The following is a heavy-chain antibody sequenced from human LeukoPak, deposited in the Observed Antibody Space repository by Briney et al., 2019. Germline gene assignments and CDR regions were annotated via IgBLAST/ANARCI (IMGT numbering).Heavy chain of an antibody. CDR2: IWYHGSNK. CDR3: ARDSLPYYDYVWGSSGMDV. J-gene: IGHJ6*02. D-gene: IGHD3-16*01. V-gene: IGHV3-33*01. CDR1: GFTFSSHG. Sequence: GGSLRLSCAASGFTFSSHGMHWVRQAPGKGLEWVAVIWYHGSNKYYADSVKGRFTISRDNSKNTLYLQMNSLRAEDTAVYYCARDSLPYYDYVWGSSGMDVWGQGTTVTVSS.